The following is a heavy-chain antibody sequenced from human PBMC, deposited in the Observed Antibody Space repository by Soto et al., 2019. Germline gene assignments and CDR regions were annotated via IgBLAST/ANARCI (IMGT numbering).Heavy chain of an antibody. J-gene: IGHJ5*02. CDR3: AKDLKGSNSSLGGNWFDP. CDR2: ISGSGGIT. CDR1: GFTFSSYA. D-gene: IGHD6-6*01. V-gene: IGHV3-23*01. Sequence: HPGGSLRLSCAASGFTFSSYAMSWVRQAPGKGLEWVSAISGSGGITYYADSVKGRFTISRDNSKNTLYLQMNSLRAEATAVYYCAKDLKGSNSSLGGNWFDPWGQGTLVTVSS.